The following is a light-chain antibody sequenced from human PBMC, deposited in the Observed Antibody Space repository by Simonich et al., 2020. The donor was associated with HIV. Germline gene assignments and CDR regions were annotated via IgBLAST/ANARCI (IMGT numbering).Light chain of an antibody. V-gene: IGKV4-1*01. CDR1: QSVLYNSNNKNY. J-gene: IGKJ3*01. CDR2: WSY. CDR3: QQYYSTPFT. Sequence: DIVMTQSPDSLAVSLGERATINCKSSQSVLYNSNNKNYLAWYQQNQGQPPKLRIYWSYTRESEVPDRCTGSGSGTDFTLTISSLQAEDVAVYYCQQYYSTPFTFGPGTKVDIK.